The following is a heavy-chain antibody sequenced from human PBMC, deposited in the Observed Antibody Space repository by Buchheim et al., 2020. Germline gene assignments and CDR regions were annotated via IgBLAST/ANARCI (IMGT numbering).Heavy chain of an antibody. CDR2: ITPIFRAA. V-gene: IGHV1-69*01. J-gene: IGHJ4*02. CDR3: ARGPGDTNAYYYFY. Sequence: QVQLVQSGAEVRKPGSSVKVSCKASGGTFSSKTIGWVRQAPGQGLEWMGGITPIFRAANYAQKFQGRVTITADESTSTAYMELSRLRSEDTAMYYCARGPGDTNAYYYFYWGQGTL. CDR1: GGTFSSKT. D-gene: IGHD3-22*01.